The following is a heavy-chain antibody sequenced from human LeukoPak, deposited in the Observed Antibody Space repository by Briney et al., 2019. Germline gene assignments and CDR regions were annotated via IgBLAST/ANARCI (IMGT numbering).Heavy chain of an antibody. Sequence: SETLSLTCAVYGGSFSGYYWSWIRQPPGKGLEWIGEINHSGSTNYNPSLKSRVTISVDTSKNQFSLKLSSVTAADTAVYYCARVGDYYGSGSYYNWFDPWGQGTLVIVFS. V-gene: IGHV4-34*01. J-gene: IGHJ5*02. D-gene: IGHD3-10*01. CDR1: GGSFSGYY. CDR3: ARVGDYYGSGSYYNWFDP. CDR2: INHSGST.